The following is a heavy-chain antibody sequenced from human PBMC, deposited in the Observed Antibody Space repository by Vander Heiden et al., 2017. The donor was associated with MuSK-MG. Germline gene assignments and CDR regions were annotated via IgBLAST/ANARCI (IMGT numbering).Heavy chain of an antibody. D-gene: IGHD4-17*01. CDR1: GYTFTNNW. CDR2: ISVSDSET. Sequence: EIQLVQSGAAVKKSGESLKISCKASGYTFTNNWIGWVRQMSGRGLEWMGSISVSDSETRYSPSFQGQVTISADKSLSTAYLQWSGLKASDSAMYYCARVAHTDYSTLFDYWGQGSLVTVSS. J-gene: IGHJ4*02. CDR3: ARVAHTDYSTLFDY. V-gene: IGHV5-51*03.